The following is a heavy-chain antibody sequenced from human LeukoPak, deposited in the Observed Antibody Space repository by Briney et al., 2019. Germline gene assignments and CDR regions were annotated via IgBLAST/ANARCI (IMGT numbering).Heavy chain of an antibody. CDR2: TYYRSKWYN. Sequence: SQTLSLTCAISGDSVSSNSAAWNWIRQSPSRGLEWLGRTYYRSKWYNDYAVSVKSRITINPDTSKNQFSLQLSSVTAADTAVYYCARLYYYDSSGYLWYFDLWGRGTLVTVSS. CDR1: GDSVSSNSAA. CDR3: ARLYYYDSSGYLWYFDL. D-gene: IGHD3-22*01. J-gene: IGHJ2*01. V-gene: IGHV6-1*01.